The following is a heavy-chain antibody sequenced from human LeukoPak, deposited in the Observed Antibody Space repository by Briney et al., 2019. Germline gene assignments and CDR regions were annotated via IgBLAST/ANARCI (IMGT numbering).Heavy chain of an antibody. CDR3: ARVAGGSFGYYFDF. D-gene: IGHD2-15*01. CDR2: ISTYNSNS. V-gene: IGHV1-18*01. Sequence: ASVKVSCKTSGYTFSNSAIFWVRQAPGQGPEWMGWISTYNSNSQSSHKIQGRVTLTTDTASTTAYMELENPRFDDTAVYYCARVAGGSFGYYFDFWGQGTLVTVSS. CDR1: GYTFSNSA. J-gene: IGHJ4*02.